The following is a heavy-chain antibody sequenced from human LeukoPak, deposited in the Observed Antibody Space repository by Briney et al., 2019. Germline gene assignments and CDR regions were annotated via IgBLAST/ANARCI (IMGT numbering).Heavy chain of an antibody. CDR3: ARDLTGTPWDGDGMDV. D-gene: IGHD1-1*01. CDR2: ISAYNGNT. Sequence: GASVKVSCKASGYTFTSYGISWVRQAPGQGLEWMGWISAYNGNTNYAQKLQGRVTMTTDTSTSTAYMELRSLRSDDTAVYYCARDLTGTPWDGDGMDVWGQGTTVTVSS. J-gene: IGHJ6*02. V-gene: IGHV1-18*01. CDR1: GYTFTSYG.